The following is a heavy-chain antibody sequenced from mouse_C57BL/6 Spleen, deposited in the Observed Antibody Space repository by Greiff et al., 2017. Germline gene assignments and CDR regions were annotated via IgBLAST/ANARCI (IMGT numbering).Heavy chain of an antibody. D-gene: IGHD1-1*01. Sequence: VKLQESGAELVKPGASVKISCKASGYAFSSYWMNWVKQRPGKGLEWIGQIYPGDGDTNYNGKFKGKATLTVDKSSSTAYMQLSSLTSEDSAVYCCARSGTVVAPYYAMDYWGQGTSVTVSS. CDR2: IYPGDGDT. CDR3: ARSGTVVAPYYAMDY. J-gene: IGHJ4*01. V-gene: IGHV1-80*01. CDR1: GYAFSSYW.